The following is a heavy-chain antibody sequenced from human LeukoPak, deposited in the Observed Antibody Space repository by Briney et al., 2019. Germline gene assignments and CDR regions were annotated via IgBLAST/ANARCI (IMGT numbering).Heavy chain of an antibody. CDR1: GGSISSGGYY. CDR2: IYTSGST. V-gene: IGHV4-61*02. D-gene: IGHD3-10*01. J-gene: IGHJ4*02. CDR3: ARERFSRPLDY. Sequence: PSQTLSLTCTVSGGSISSGGYYWSWIRQPAGKGLEWIGRIYTSGSTNYNPSLKSRVTISVDTSKNQFSLKLSSVTAADTAVYYCARERFSRPLDYWGQETLVTVSS.